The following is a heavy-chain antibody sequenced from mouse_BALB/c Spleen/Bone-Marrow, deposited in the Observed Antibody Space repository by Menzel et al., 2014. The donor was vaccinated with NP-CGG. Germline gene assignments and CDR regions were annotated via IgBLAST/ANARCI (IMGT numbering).Heavy chain of an antibody. CDR3: SRGGDY. CDR2: INPYNSDS. Sequence: VQLQQSGPEMVKPGASVKISCKASGYSFIGYFINWVMQSHGKSLEWIGRINPYNSDSVYNQKFRGKATLTVDKSSSTAHMELRSLSSEDSAVYYWSRGGDYWGQGTTLTVSS. V-gene: IGHV1-20*02. CDR1: GYSFIGYF. J-gene: IGHJ2*01.